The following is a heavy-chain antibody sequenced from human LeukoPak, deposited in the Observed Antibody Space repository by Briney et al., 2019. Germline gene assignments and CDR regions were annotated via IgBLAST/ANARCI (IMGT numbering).Heavy chain of an antibody. J-gene: IGHJ4*02. V-gene: IGHV1-8*01. CDR3: ARSWGSSSWYEN. Sequence: ASVKVSCKASGYTFTSYDINWVRQATGQGLEWMGWMNPKSGNTGYAQKFQGRVTMTRNTSISTAFMELSSLRSEDTAVYYCARSWGSSSWYENWGQGTLVTVSS. CDR1: GYTFTSYD. D-gene: IGHD6-13*01. CDR2: MNPKSGNT.